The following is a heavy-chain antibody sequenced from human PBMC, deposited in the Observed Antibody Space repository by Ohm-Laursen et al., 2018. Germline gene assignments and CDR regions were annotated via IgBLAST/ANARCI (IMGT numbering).Heavy chain of an antibody. D-gene: IGHD1-1*01. J-gene: IGHJ4*02. CDR3: ARYATNPSRIDS. CDR2: IKEDGSVK. CDR1: GFTFTSFW. V-gene: IGHV3-7*01. Sequence: SLRLSCTASGFTFTSFWMTWVRQAPGKGPEWVANIKEDGSVKNYVDSVRGRFTISRDNAKNSMYLQMNTLRVEDTAVYYCARYATNPSRIDSWGQGTLVTVSS.